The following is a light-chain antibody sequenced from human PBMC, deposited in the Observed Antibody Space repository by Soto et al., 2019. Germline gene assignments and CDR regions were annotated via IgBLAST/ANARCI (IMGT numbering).Light chain of an antibody. CDR3: QQRGSWPPTWT. V-gene: IGKV3-11*01. J-gene: IGKJ1*01. Sequence: EIVLTQSPATLSLSPGERATLSCRANQDIGTYLAWYHQRPGQTPRRLIYEASNRDTGVPPRFSGSGSGTDFTLTISSLEAEDSGVYFCQQRGSWPPTWTFGHGTRVEFK. CDR2: EAS. CDR1: QDIGTY.